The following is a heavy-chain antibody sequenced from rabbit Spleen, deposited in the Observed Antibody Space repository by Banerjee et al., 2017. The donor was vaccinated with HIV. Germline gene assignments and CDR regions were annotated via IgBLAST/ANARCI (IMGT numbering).Heavy chain of an antibody. V-gene: IGHV1S40*01. CDR2: GYSGSSGDT. Sequence: QSLEESGGDLVKPGASLTLTCTASGFSFSSRYYMCWVRQAPGKGLEWIACGYSGSSGDTYYASWAKGRFTCSKTSSTTVTLHMTSLTAADTATYFCARDTSSSFSSYGMDLWGPGTLVTVS. CDR3: ARDTSSSFSSYGMDL. D-gene: IGHD1-1*01. CDR1: GFSFSSRYY. J-gene: IGHJ6*01.